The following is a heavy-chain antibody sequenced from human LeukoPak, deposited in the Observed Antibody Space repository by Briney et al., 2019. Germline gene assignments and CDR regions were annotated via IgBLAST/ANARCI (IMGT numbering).Heavy chain of an antibody. D-gene: IGHD5-18*01. CDR1: GYTLTELS. CDR2: FDPEDGET. J-gene: IGHJ5*02. CDR3: ATRNRGYSYGYWFDP. Sequence: ASVKVSCKVSGYTLTELSMHWVRQAPGKGLEWVGGFDPEDGETIYAQKFQGRVTMTEDTSTDTAYMELSSLRSEDTAVYYCATRNRGYSYGYWFDPWGQGTLVTVSS. V-gene: IGHV1-24*01.